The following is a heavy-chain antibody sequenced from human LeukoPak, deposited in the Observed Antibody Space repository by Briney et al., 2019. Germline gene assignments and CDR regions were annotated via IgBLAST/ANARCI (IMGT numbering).Heavy chain of an antibody. J-gene: IGHJ4*02. CDR3: RYFLPHFDY. D-gene: IGHD2/OR15-2a*01. CDR2: ISSNGGST. V-gene: IGHV3-64*04. Sequence: GGSLRLSCSASGFTFSRYAMHWVRQAPGKGLEYVSAISSNGGSTYYADSVKGRFTISRDNSRNTLHLQMNSLRAEDTAVYYCRYFLPHFDYWGQGTLVTVSS. CDR1: GFTFSRYA.